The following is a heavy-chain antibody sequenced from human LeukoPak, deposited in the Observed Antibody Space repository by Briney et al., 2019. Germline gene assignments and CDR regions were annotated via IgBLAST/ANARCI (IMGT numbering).Heavy chain of an antibody. V-gene: IGHV3-66*01. Sequence: GGSLRLSCAASGFTFSNNYMSWVRQAPGKGLEWVSMIYAGGDRYYAEPVKGRFTISRDSSKNTLYLQMNSLRADDTAVFYCARARDQQGAPRQYFFDSWGQGTLVTVSS. CDR2: IYAGGDR. J-gene: IGHJ4*02. CDR3: ARARDQQGAPRQYFFDS. CDR1: GFTFSNNY. D-gene: IGHD1-26*01.